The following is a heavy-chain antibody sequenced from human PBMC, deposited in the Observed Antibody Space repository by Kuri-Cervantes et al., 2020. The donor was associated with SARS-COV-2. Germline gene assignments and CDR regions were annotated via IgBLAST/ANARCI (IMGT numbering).Heavy chain of an antibody. D-gene: IGHD6-19*01. J-gene: IGHJ4*02. CDR1: GFTFSYYY. CDR3: ESDRISSGWYVGYYFDY. V-gene: IGHV3-21*01. CDR2: ISCSSSYI. Sequence: GEALKISCATSGFTFSYYYMSVVRQAPGKGLEWVSSISCSSSYIYYADSVKSRFTISRDNAKTSLYLQMNSVRAEDTAVFYCESDRISSGWYVGYYFDYWGQGTLVTVSS.